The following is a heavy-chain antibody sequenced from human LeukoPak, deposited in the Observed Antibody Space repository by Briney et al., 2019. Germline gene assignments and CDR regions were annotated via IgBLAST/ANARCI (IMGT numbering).Heavy chain of an antibody. CDR3: AKGDLSHLTIDY. CDR1: GFTFSSYG. Sequence: GGSLRLSCAASGFTFSSYGMHWVRQAPGKGLEWVAVISYDGSNKYYADSVKGRFTISRDNSKNTLYLQMNSLRAEDTAVYYCAKGDLSHLTIDYWGQGTLVTVSS. V-gene: IGHV3-30*18. CDR2: ISYDGSNK. D-gene: IGHD3-9*01. J-gene: IGHJ4*02.